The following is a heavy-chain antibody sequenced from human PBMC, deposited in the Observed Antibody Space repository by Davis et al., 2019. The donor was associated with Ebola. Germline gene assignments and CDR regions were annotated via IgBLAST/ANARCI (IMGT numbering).Heavy chain of an antibody. J-gene: IGHJ4*02. CDR1: GGSISSSNW. V-gene: IGHV4-4*02. CDR2: IYHSGST. Sequence: MPGGSLRLSCAVSGGSISSSNWWSWVRQPPGKGLEWIGEIYHSGSTNYNPSLKSRVTISVDKSKNQFSLKLSSVTAADTAVYYCARGSWYYDFDYWGQGTLVTVSS. CDR3: ARGSWYYDFDY. D-gene: IGHD6-13*01.